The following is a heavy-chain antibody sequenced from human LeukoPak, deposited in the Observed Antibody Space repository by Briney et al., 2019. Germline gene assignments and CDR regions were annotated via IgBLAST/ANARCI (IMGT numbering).Heavy chain of an antibody. Sequence: GGSLRLSCAASGFTFSSYAMNWARQAPGRGLEWVSTIDDSSFSTHYADSVRGRFAISRDNSKNTLYLQMNSLRAEDTAVYYCAKDVSVVVGATSDWGQGTLVTVSS. CDR3: AKDVSVVVGATSD. D-gene: IGHD1-26*01. CDR1: GFTFSSYA. V-gene: IGHV3-23*01. J-gene: IGHJ1*01. CDR2: IDDSSFST.